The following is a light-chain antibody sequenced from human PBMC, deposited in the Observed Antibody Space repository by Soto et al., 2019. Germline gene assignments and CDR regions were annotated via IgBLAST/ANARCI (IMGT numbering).Light chain of an antibody. CDR3: QQYENYSGT. J-gene: IGKJ3*01. CDR1: QIINTW. CDR2: RAS. V-gene: IGKV1-5*03. Sequence: DIQMTQSPSSLSASVGDRVTITCRASQIINTWLAWYQQKPGKAPKLLIYRASNLVNGVPSRFSGSGSGTEFTLTISSLQPDDFSIYYCQQYENYSGTFGPGTKVDI.